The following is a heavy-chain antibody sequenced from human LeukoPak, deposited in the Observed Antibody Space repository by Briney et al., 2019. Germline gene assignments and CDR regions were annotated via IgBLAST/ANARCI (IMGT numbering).Heavy chain of an antibody. CDR1: GYTFTSYD. Sequence: ASVKVSCKASGYTFTSYDINWVRQATGQGLEWMGWMNPNSGNTGYAQKFQGRVTITRDTSASTAYMELSSLRSEDMAVYYCARDGYPPYGSGSYLTLDYWGQGTLVTVSS. CDR3: ARDGYPPYGSGSYLTLDY. CDR2: MNPNSGNT. D-gene: IGHD3-10*01. V-gene: IGHV1-8*01. J-gene: IGHJ4*02.